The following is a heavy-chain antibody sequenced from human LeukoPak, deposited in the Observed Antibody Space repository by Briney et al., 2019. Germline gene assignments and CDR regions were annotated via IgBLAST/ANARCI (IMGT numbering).Heavy chain of an antibody. Sequence: PSETLSLTCTVSGYSISSGYYWGWIRQPPGKGLEWNGSIYHSGSTYYNPSLKSRVTISVDTSKNQFSLKLSSVTAADTAVYYCARDLGYYDSSGPDYWGQGTLVTVSS. V-gene: IGHV4-38-2*02. D-gene: IGHD3-22*01. CDR2: IYHSGST. CDR3: ARDLGYYDSSGPDY. CDR1: GYSISSGYY. J-gene: IGHJ4*02.